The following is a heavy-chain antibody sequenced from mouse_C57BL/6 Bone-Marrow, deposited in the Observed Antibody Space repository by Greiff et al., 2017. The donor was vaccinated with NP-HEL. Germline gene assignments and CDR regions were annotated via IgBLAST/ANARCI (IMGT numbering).Heavy chain of an antibody. J-gene: IGHJ1*03. CDR2: IYPRSGNT. CDR3: ARSGDYYGSGYFDV. V-gene: IGHV1-81*01. Sequence: VQLQQSGAELARPGASVKLSCKASGYTFTSYGISWVKQRTGQGLEWIGEIYPRSGNTYYNEKFQGKATLTADKSSSTAYMELRSLTSEDSAVYFCARSGDYYGSGYFDVWGTGTTVTVSS. CDR1: GYTFTSYG. D-gene: IGHD1-1*01.